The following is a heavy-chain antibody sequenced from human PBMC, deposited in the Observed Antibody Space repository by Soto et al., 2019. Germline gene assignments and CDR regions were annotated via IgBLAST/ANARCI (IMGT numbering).Heavy chain of an antibody. V-gene: IGHV1-2*02. Sequence: ASVKVSCKASGYTFTGYYMHWVRQAPGQGLEWMGWINSNSGGTNYAQKFQGRVTMTRDTSISTVYMELSRLRSDDTAVYYCARDRVPAASSYGMDVWGQGTTVTVSS. CDR3: ARDRVPAASSYGMDV. D-gene: IGHD2-2*01. CDR1: GYTFTGYY. J-gene: IGHJ6*02. CDR2: INSNSGGT.